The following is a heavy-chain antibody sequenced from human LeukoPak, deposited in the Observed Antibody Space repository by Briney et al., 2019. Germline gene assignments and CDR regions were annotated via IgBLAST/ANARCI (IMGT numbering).Heavy chain of an antibody. J-gene: IGHJ3*02. Sequence: SETLSLTCTVSGGFISSYYWSWIRQPPGKGLEWIGYIYYSGSTNYNPSLKSRVTISVDTSKNQFSLKLSSVTAADTAVYYCARGYSYGQKPFNDIWGQGTMVTVSS. CDR2: IYYSGST. CDR1: GGFISSYY. D-gene: IGHD5-18*01. V-gene: IGHV4-59*12. CDR3: ARGYSYGQKPFNDI.